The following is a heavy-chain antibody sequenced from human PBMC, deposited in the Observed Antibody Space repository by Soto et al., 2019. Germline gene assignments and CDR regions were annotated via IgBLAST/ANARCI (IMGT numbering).Heavy chain of an antibody. CDR3: VQRHYYVSGGVDVYV. CDR2: LYWADDK. J-gene: IGHJ6*02. CDR1: GFSFSTTGMG. D-gene: IGHD3-10*01. Sequence: QITLKESGPTLVRPTETLTLTCSFSGFSFSTTGMGVGWVRQPPGEALEWLALLYWADDKRYSPSLKSRLAISADMPKARGVLIMTGMSVVETVTYYCVQRHYYVSGGVDVYVGGQGITVTVSS. V-gene: IGHV2-5*02.